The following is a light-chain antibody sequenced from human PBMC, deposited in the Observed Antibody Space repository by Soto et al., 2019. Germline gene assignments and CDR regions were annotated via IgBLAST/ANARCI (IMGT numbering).Light chain of an antibody. CDR1: NIGSES. CDR2: DDS. CDR3: QVWDSSSDHYVV. Sequence: SYELTQPPSVSVAPGQTARITCGGTNIGSESVHWFQQKPGQAPVLVVYDDSDRPSGIPERFSGSSSGNTATLTISGVEAGDEADYYCQVWDSSSDHYVVFGGGTKLTVL. V-gene: IGLV3-21*02. J-gene: IGLJ2*01.